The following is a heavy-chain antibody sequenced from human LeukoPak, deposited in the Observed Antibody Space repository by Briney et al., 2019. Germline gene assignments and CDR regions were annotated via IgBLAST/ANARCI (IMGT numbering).Heavy chain of an antibody. Sequence: ASVKVSCKASGGTFSSYAISWVRQAPGQGLEWMGGIIPIFGTANYAQKFQGRVTITADESTSTAYMELSSLRSEDTAVYYCASFIGYCSSTCCYGPFDYYYGMDVWGQGTTVTVSS. V-gene: IGHV1-69*13. CDR3: ASFIGYCSSTCCYGPFDYYYGMDV. CDR1: GGTFSSYA. J-gene: IGHJ6*02. D-gene: IGHD2-2*01. CDR2: IIPIFGTA.